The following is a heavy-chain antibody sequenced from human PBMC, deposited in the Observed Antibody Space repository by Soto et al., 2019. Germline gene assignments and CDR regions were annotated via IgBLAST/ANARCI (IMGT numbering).Heavy chain of an antibody. Sequence: PGGSLRLSCAASGFTFDDYAMHWVRQAPGKGLEWVSGVSWNSGSIGYADSVKGRFTISRDNAKNSLYLQMNSLRAEDTALYYCAKDTTVQLERGPGFDSWGQGTLVTVSS. CDR1: GFTFDDYA. CDR3: AKDTTVQLERGPGFDS. J-gene: IGHJ4*02. CDR2: VSWNSGSI. V-gene: IGHV3-9*01. D-gene: IGHD1-1*01.